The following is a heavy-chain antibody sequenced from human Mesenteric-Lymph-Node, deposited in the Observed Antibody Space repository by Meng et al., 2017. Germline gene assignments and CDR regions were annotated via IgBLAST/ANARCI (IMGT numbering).Heavy chain of an antibody. J-gene: IGHJ5*02. V-gene: IGHV4-61*05. Sequence: SETLSLTCTVSGGPTSTAPYYWVWIRQSPGRGLEWIGTIYKSGTAFYNPSHKTRVTMSLDISKNQIYPSLNSVTAADTAAYYCVRSESGTMNESCGQGALVTVSS. CDR1: GGPTSTAPYY. CDR3: VRSESGTMNES. D-gene: IGHD1-1*01. CDR2: IYKSGTA.